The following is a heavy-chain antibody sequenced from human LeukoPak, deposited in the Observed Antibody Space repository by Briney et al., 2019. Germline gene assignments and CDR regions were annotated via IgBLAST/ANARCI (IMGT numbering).Heavy chain of an antibody. Sequence: SETLSLTCPVPGCPNSNFHLSWIRQPPGKGLEWIWYIYYSGSTNYNPSLKSRVTISVDTSKNQFSLKLSSVTAADTAVYYCARTLSSGYPNYYYYMDVWGKGTTVTVSS. J-gene: IGHJ6*03. D-gene: IGHD3-22*01. CDR3: ARTLSSGYPNYYYYMDV. CDR2: IYYSGST. V-gene: IGHV4-59*01. CDR1: GCPNSNFH.